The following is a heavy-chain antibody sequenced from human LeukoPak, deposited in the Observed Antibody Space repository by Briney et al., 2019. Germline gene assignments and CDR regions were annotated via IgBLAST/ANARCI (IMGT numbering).Heavy chain of an antibody. Sequence: GGSLRLSCAASGFTFSSYAMSWVRQAPGKGLEWVSAISGSGGSTYYADSVKGRFTISRDNSKNALYLQMNSLRAEDTAVYYCAKDSGMIVVVIIDYWGQGTLVTVSS. CDR1: GFTFSSYA. V-gene: IGHV3-23*01. J-gene: IGHJ4*02. D-gene: IGHD3-22*01. CDR2: ISGSGGST. CDR3: AKDSGMIVVVIIDY.